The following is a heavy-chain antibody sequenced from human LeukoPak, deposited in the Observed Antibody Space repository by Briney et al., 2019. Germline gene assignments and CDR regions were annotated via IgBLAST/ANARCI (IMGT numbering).Heavy chain of an antibody. CDR1: GFTFSDYY. J-gene: IGHJ3*02. D-gene: IGHD2-21*02. Sequence: PGGSLRLSCAASGFTFSDYYMSWIRQAPGKGLEWVSYISSSGSTIYYADSVKGRFTISRDNAKNSLYLQMNSLRAEDTAVYYCARDRGYCGGDCYSGHDAFDIWGQGTMVTVSS. CDR3: ARDRGYCGGDCYSGHDAFDI. V-gene: IGHV3-11*01. CDR2: ISSSGSTI.